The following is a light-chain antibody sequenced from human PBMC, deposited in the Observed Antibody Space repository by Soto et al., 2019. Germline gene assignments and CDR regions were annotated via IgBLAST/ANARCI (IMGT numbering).Light chain of an antibody. CDR1: QGISSW. CDR3: QQANSFPLT. Sequence: DIQMTQSPSSVSASVGDRVTITCRASQGISSWLAWYQLKPGNAPKLLIYGASILQSGVRSRFSGSVSGTDFTVTISSLQPEDFATYYCQQANSFPLTFGGGTKVEIK. V-gene: IGKV1-12*01. J-gene: IGKJ4*01. CDR2: GAS.